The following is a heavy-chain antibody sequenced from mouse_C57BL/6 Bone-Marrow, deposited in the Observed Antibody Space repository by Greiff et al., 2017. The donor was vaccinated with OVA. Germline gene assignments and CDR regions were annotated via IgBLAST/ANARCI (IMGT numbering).Heavy chain of an antibody. CDR1: GYTFTDYN. Sequence: VQLKESGPELVKPGASVKLPCKASGYTFTDYNMDWVKQSHGKSLEWIGDINPNNGGTIYNQKFKGKATLTVDKSSSTAYMELRSLTSEDTAVYYCARRGGNYVGFAYWGQGTLVTVSA. D-gene: IGHD2-1*01. J-gene: IGHJ3*01. V-gene: IGHV1-18*01. CDR3: ARRGGNYVGFAY. CDR2: INPNNGGT.